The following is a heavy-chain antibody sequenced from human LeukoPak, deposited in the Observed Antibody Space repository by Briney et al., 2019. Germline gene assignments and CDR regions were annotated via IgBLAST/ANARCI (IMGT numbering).Heavy chain of an antibody. D-gene: IGHD2-2*01. Sequence: TSETLSLTCTVPGGSVSSGSYYWSWIRQPPGNGLEWLGYDYYSGSTNYKPSLKSRVTISVDTSKNQFSLKLSSVTAADTAVYYCARDGGHCSSTSCSEIGWFDPWGQGTLVTVSS. V-gene: IGHV4-61*01. CDR1: GGSVSSGSYY. CDR2: DYYSGST. J-gene: IGHJ5*02. CDR3: ARDGGHCSSTSCSEIGWFDP.